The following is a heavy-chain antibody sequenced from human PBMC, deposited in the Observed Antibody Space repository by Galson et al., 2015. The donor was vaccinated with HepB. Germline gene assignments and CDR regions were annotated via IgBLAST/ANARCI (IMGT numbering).Heavy chain of an antibody. V-gene: IGHV1-69*13. CDR3: ARQYDRTGYYAY. D-gene: IGHD3-22*01. Sequence: SVKVSCKASGGTFSSSTITWVRQAPGQGLEWMGGIIPIFGSANYAQKFQGRVTITADESTSTTYMELSSLRSEDTAVYYCARQYDRTGYYAYWGQGTLVTVSS. CDR1: GGTFSSST. CDR2: IIPIFGSA. J-gene: IGHJ4*02.